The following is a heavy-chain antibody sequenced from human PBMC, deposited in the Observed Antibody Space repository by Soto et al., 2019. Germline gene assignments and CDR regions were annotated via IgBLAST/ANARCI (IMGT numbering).Heavy chain of an antibody. J-gene: IGHJ4*02. CDR2: MNPNSGNT. CDR1: GYTFTSYD. Sequence: ASVKVSCKASGYTFTSYDINWVRQATGQGLECMGWMNPNSGNTGYAQKFQGRVTMTRSTSISTAYMELSSLRSEDTAVYYCARGGYYYDSSAYYRPFDYWGQGTLVTVSS. V-gene: IGHV1-8*01. CDR3: ARGGYYYDSSAYYRPFDY. D-gene: IGHD3-22*01.